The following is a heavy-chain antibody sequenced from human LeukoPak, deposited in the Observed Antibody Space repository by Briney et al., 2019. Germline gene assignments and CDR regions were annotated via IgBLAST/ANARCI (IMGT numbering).Heavy chain of an antibody. CDR3: ARSGPRLGVDY. Sequence: SETLSLTCAVYGGSFSGYYWSWIRQPPGKGLEWIGEINHSGSTNYNPSLKSRVTISVDTSKNQFSLKLSSVTAADTAVYYCARSGPRLGVDYWGQGTLVTVSS. CDR1: GGSFSGYY. CDR2: INHSGST. D-gene: IGHD3-16*01. J-gene: IGHJ4*02. V-gene: IGHV4-34*01.